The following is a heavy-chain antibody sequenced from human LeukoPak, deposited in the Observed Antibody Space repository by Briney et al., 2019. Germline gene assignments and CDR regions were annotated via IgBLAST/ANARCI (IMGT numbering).Heavy chain of an antibody. Sequence: GGSLRLSCAASGFSFSSYSMNWVRQAPGKGLEWVSKISGSSSTKYYADSVKGRFTISRDNAQNSLYLQMNSLSAEDSAVYYCARDMAMGLAEFYFDYWGQGTLVTVSS. CDR2: ISGSSSTK. CDR1: GFSFSSYS. J-gene: IGHJ4*02. D-gene: IGHD3-10*01. CDR3: ARDMAMGLAEFYFDY. V-gene: IGHV3-48*01.